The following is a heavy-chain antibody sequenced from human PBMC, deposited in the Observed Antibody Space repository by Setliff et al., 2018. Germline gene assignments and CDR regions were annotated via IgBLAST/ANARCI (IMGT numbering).Heavy chain of an antibody. D-gene: IGHD3-22*01. J-gene: IGHJ4*02. CDR2: IYTSGGT. V-gene: IGHV4-4*08. CDR3: ARDSALHSYHYDSSGYLDY. Sequence: SETLSLTCTVSGDSMNDNHWTWMRQPPGKGLEWIGYIYTSGGTNYNPSLKSRVTISVDMTENQFSLILRSVVAADTAVYYCARDSALHSYHYDSSGYLDYWGQGALVTVSS. CDR1: GDSMNDNH.